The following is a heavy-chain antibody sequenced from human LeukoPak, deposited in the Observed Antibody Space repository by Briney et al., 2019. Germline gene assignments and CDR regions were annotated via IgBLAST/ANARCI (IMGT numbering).Heavy chain of an antibody. V-gene: IGHV3-33*01. J-gene: IGHJ4*02. CDR1: GSTFSRFG. D-gene: IGHD3-22*01. CDR2: IWYDGSNQ. Sequence: PGGSLRLSCAASGSTFSRFGMHWVRQTPRKGRERVAGIWYDGSNQYYADSVKGRFTISRYNSKNTCHLEMNSLRAEDTAVYYCARNYYYDSSGYWDYYFDYWGQRALVSVSS. CDR3: ARNYYYDSSGYWDYYFDY.